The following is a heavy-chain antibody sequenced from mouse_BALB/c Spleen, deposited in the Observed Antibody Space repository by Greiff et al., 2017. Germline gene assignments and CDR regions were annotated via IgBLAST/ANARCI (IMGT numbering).Heavy chain of an antibody. J-gene: IGHJ2*01. D-gene: IGHD1-1*01. CDR2: ISDGGSYT. CDR3: ARQSSSPYGSSYYFDY. CDR1: GFTFSDYY. V-gene: IGHV5-4*02. Sequence: EVKLVESGGGLVKPGGSLKLSCAASGFTFSDYYMYWVRQTPEKRLEWVATISDGGSYTYYPDSVKGRFTISRDNAKNNLYLQMSSLKSEDTAMYYCARQSSSPYGSSYYFDYWGQGTTLTVSA.